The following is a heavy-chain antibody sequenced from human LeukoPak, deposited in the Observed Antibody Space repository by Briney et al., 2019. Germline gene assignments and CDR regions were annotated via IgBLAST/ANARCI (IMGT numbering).Heavy chain of an antibody. V-gene: IGHV3-21*04. CDR3: ARAMDV. CDR2: FGTRSTSI. Sequence: PGGSLRLSCTASRFTFSGYSMNWIRQAPGKGLEWVSSFGTRSTSIYHAGSVKGRFAISRDNAKNSLYLQMNSLRAEDTAVYYCARAMDVWGQGTTVTVSS. CDR1: RFTFSGYS. J-gene: IGHJ6*02.